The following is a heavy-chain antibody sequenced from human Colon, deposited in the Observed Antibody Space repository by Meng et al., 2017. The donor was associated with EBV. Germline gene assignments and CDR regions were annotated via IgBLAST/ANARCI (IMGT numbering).Heavy chain of an antibody. J-gene: IGHJ4*02. CDR1: GYTFTDYF. V-gene: IGHV1-46*01. CDR2: INPNNGGT. CDR3: AREKSPGHFDY. Sequence: QLQLVESGAEVMKPGASIRVSCRASGYTFTDYFLHWVRQAPGQGLEWLGTINPNNGGTNYAQRFQDRVTLTRDTSTSTVYMELSSLGSEDTALYYCAREKSPGHFDYLGQGILVTVSS.